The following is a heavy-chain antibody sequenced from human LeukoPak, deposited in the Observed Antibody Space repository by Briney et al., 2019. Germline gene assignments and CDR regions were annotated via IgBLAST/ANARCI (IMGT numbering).Heavy chain of an antibody. CDR3: ARLAGSYPGSPFDY. CDR2: IYPDDSDT. Sequence: GESLKISCKGSAYRFANYWIGWVRQTPGKGLEWMGIIYPDDSDTRYSPSFEGQVTISADKSISTAYLQWSSLKASDSALYYCARLAGSYPGSPFDYWGQGTLVTVSS. V-gene: IGHV5-51*01. J-gene: IGHJ4*02. D-gene: IGHD1-26*01. CDR1: AYRFANYW.